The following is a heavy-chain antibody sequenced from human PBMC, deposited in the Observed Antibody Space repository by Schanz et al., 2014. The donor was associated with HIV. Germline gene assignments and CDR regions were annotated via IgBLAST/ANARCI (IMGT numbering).Heavy chain of an antibody. Sequence: QVQLVQSGAEVKKPGSSVKVSCKASGVTFSSYAISWVRQAPGQGLEWMGWISPYNGNTNYVEKFQGRVTMTTDTSTFTAYMELSSLRYDDTAVYYCAREPSFSGLDVWGQGTTVIVSS. J-gene: IGHJ6*02. CDR1: GVTFSSYA. D-gene: IGHD6-6*01. CDR2: ISPYNGNT. V-gene: IGHV1-18*01. CDR3: AREPSFSGLDV.